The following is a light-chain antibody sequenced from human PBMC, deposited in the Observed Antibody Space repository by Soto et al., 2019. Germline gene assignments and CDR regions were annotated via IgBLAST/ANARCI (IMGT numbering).Light chain of an antibody. J-gene: IGKJ1*01. CDR1: QNVNSNH. V-gene: IGKV3-20*01. CDR2: GPS. Sequence: EIVLTQSPGTLSLSPGERATLSCRASQNVNSNHIAWYQQKPGQAPRLLIYGPSSRATGIPERFSGSGSGTDFTLTISRLEPEDGAGDFWHQFGSAPQNFGHGTKGESK. CDR3: HQFGSAPQN.